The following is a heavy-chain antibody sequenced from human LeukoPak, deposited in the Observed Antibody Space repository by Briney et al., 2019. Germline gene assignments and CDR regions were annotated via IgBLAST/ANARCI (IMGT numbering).Heavy chain of an antibody. CDR1: GFTFSSYD. J-gene: IGHJ3*02. CDR3: ARSTGYGDYELNAFDI. V-gene: IGHV3-13*04. Sequence: PGRSLRLSCAASGFTFSSYDMHWVRQATGKGLEWVSAIGTAGDTYYPGSVKGRFTISRENAKNSLYLQMNSLRAGDTAVYYCARSTGYGDYELNAFDIWGQGTMVTVSS. D-gene: IGHD4-17*01. CDR2: IGTAGDT.